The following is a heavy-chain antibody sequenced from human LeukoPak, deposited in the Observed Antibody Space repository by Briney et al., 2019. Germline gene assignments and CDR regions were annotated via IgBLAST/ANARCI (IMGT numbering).Heavy chain of an antibody. CDR1: GYTFAGYY. CDR2: INPNSGGT. D-gene: IGHD2-2*01. V-gene: IGHV1-2*02. J-gene: IGHJ4*02. CDR3: ARADLAEDIVVVPAANIVY. Sequence: ASVKVSCKASGYTFAGYYMHWVRQAPGQGLEWMGWINPNSGGTNYAQKFQGRVTMTRDTSISTAYMELSRLRSDDTAVYYCARADLAEDIVVVPAANIVYRGQGTLVTVSS.